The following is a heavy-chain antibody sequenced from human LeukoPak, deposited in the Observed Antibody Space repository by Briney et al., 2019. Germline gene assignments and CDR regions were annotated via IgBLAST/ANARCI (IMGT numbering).Heavy chain of an antibody. Sequence: GGSLRLSCAASGFTFSSYWMSWVRQAPGRGLDWVANIKQDGSEKYYGDSVKGRFTISRDNAKNTLYLQMNSLRAEDTAVYYCAKLVVVTATYWYFDLWGRGTLDSVSS. CDR2: IKQDGSEK. D-gene: IGHD2-21*02. CDR1: GFTFSSYW. V-gene: IGHV3-7*03. CDR3: AKLVVVTATYWYFDL. J-gene: IGHJ2*01.